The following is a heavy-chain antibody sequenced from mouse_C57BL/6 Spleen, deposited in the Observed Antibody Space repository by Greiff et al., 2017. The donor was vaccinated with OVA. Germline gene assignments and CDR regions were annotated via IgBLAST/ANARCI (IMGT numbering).Heavy chain of an antibody. J-gene: IGHJ3*01. Sequence: QVQLQQSGPELVKPGASVKISCKASGYAFSSSWMNWVKQRPGKGLEWIGRIYPGDGDTNYNGKFKGKATLTADKSSSTAYMQLSSLTSEDSAVYFCASYDLGRFAYWGQGTLVTVSA. CDR3: ASYDLGRFAY. D-gene: IGHD2-3*01. CDR2: IYPGDGDT. CDR1: GYAFSSSW. V-gene: IGHV1-82*01.